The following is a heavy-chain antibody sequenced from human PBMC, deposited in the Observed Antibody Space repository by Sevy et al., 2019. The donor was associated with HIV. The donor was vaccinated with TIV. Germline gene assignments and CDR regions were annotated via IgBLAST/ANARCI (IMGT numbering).Heavy chain of an antibody. V-gene: IGHV3-21*01. D-gene: IGHD3-10*01. J-gene: IGHJ6*02. CDR3: ARDRDGSGSSGGYGMDV. CDR1: AFSISTYT. Sequence: GGSLRLSCVASAFSISTYTMHWVRQAPGKGLEWVSSISSASTYIYYTDSLKGRFTISRDNAKNSLSLQMNSLRAEDTAVYYCARDRDGSGSSGGYGMDVWGQGTTVTVSS. CDR2: ISSASTYI.